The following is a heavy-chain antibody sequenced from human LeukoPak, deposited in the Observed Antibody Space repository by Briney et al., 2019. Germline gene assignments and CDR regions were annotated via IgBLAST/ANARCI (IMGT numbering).Heavy chain of an antibody. CDR1: GFTFSSYW. CDR2: IKTDGSST. V-gene: IGHV3-74*01. Sequence: GGSLRLSCAASGFTFSSYWMHWVRQAPGKGLVWVSRIKTDGSSTDYADSVKGRFTISRDNAKNTLYLQMNSLRAEDTAVYYCAKETFDPWGQGTLVTVSS. CDR3: AKETFDP. J-gene: IGHJ5*02.